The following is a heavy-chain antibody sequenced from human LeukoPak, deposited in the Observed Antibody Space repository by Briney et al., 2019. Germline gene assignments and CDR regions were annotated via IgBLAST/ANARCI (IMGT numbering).Heavy chain of an antibody. V-gene: IGHV3-23*01. J-gene: IGHJ4*02. Sequence: PGGSLRLSCAASGFTFSSYAMSWVRQAPGKGLEWVSTISASGGSTYYVDSVKGRFSISRDNSNNTLYLHMSSLRAEGTAIYYCAKGIGGGYSSGSAFDSWGQGTLVTVSS. CDR1: GFTFSSYA. CDR3: AKGIGGGYSSGSAFDS. D-gene: IGHD6-19*01. CDR2: ISASGGST.